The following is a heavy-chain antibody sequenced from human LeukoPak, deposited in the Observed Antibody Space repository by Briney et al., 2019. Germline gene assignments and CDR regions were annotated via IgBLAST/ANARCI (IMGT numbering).Heavy chain of an antibody. CDR1: GGSISSYY. D-gene: IGHD3-10*01. Sequence: PSETLSLTCTVSGGSISSYYWSWIRQPPGKGLEWIGYIYYSGSTYYNPSLKSRVTISVDTSKNQFSLKLSSVTAADTAVYYCARANYGSGSLYYYYYGMDVWGQGTTVTVSS. J-gene: IGHJ6*02. CDR2: IYYSGST. V-gene: IGHV4-59*12. CDR3: ARANYGSGSLYYYYYGMDV.